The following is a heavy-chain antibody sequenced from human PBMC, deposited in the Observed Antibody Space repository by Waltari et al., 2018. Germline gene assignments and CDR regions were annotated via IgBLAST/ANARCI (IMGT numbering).Heavy chain of an antibody. CDR2: TYYRSQWRN. Sequence: QVQLQQSGPELVKPSQTLSLTCSVSGDSLFTTSVAWNWIRQSPSRGLEWLGRTYYRSQWRNDYALSVKGRITVNPDTSKNHFSLQLDSVTPDDTAVYYCARGKFTAFDIWGQGTMVTVSS. CDR1: GDSLFTTSVA. CDR3: ARGKFTAFDI. V-gene: IGHV6-1*01. J-gene: IGHJ3*02.